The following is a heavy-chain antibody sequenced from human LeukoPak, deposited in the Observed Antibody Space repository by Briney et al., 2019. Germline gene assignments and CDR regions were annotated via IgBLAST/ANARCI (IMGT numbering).Heavy chain of an antibody. CDR3: AKDRPTTVTYFDY. D-gene: IGHD4-17*01. CDR1: GFTFSSYG. V-gene: IGHV3-30*02. Sequence: GGSLRLSCAASGFTFSSYGMHWVRQAPGKGLEWVAFIYYHGSDKYYADSVKGRFTISRDNSKNTLYLQMNSLRPEDTAVYYCAKDRPTTVTYFDYWGQGTLVTVSS. J-gene: IGHJ4*02. CDR2: IYYHGSDK.